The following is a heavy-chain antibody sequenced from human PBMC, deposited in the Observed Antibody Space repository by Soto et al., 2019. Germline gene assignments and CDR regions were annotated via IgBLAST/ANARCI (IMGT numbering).Heavy chain of an antibody. CDR1: GYTFTSYG. CDR2: ISAYDGKT. CDR3: ARDPHEFWTSYWFDP. V-gene: IGHV1-18*01. Sequence: ASVKVSCKASGYTFTSYGISWVRQAPGQGLELMGWISAYDGKTTYAEKFQGRVTLTTDTSTSTAYMELRSLRSDDTAIYYCARDPHEFWTSYWFDPWGQGTPVTSPQ. D-gene: IGHD3-3*01. J-gene: IGHJ5*02.